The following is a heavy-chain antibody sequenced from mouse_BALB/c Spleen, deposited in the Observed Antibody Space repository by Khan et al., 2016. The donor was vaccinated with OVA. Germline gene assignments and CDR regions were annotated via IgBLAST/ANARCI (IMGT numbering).Heavy chain of an antibody. CDR2: IRNKANGYTT. Sequence: EVALVESGGGSVQPGGSLRLSCATSGFTFTDYYMSWVRQPPGKALEWLGFIRNKANGYTTEYSASVKGRLTISSDNSQSVPYLQLNNLRAEDSATYYCTRETVVDIYWYFDVWGAVTTVTVAS. CDR3: TRETVVDIYWYFDV. D-gene: IGHD1-1*01. CDR1: GFTFTDYY. V-gene: IGHV7-3*02. J-gene: IGHJ1*01.